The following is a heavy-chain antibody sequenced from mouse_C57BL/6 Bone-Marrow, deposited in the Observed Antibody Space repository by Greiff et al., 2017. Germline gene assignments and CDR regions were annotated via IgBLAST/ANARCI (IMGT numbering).Heavy chain of an antibody. CDR3: ARYPLDYGSSYDAMDY. Sequence: VQLQQSGAELARPGASVKLSCKASGYTFTSYGISWVKQRTGQGLEWIGEIYPRSGNTYYNEKFKGKATLTADKSSSTAYMELRSLTSEDSAVYFCARYPLDYGSSYDAMDYWGQGTAVTVSS. D-gene: IGHD1-1*01. V-gene: IGHV1-81*01. J-gene: IGHJ4*01. CDR2: IYPRSGNT. CDR1: GYTFTSYG.